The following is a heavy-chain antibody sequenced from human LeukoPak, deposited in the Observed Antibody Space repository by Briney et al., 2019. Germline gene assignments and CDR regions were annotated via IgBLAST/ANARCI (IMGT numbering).Heavy chain of an antibody. CDR1: GGSISSYY. CDR2: IYYSGST. CDR3: ARGSTGRGKPFDP. J-gene: IGHJ5*02. D-gene: IGHD3-10*01. Sequence: SETLSLTCTVSGGSISSYYWSWIRQPPEKGLEWVGYIYYSGSTNYNPALKSRVTISVDTSKNQLSLKLSSVTAADTAVYYCARGSTGRGKPFDPWGQGTLVTVSS. V-gene: IGHV4-59*01.